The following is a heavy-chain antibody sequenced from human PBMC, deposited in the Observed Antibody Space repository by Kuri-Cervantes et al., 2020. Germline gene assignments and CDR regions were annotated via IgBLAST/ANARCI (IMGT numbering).Heavy chain of an antibody. D-gene: IGHD2-2*01. V-gene: IGHV3-33*06. J-gene: IGHJ6*02. CDR1: GFTFSSYG. CDR2: IWYDGSNK. Sequence: GESLKISCAASGFTFSSYGMHWVRQAPGKGPEWVAVIWYDGSNKYYADSVKGRFTISRDNSKNTLYLQMNSLRAEDTAVYYCAKDINVVVPAAMPSYYYYGMDVWGQGTTVTVSS. CDR3: AKDINVVVPAAMPSYYYYGMDV.